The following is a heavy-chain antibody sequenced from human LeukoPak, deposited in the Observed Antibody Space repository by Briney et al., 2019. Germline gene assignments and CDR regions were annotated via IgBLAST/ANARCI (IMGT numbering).Heavy chain of an antibody. CDR3: ARHDRGTNSFDY. CDR2: INHSGST. D-gene: IGHD2/OR15-2a*01. J-gene: IGHJ4*02. V-gene: IGHV4-34*01. Sequence: SETLSLTCAVYGGSFSGYYWSWIRQPPGKGLERIGEINHSGSTNYNPSLKSRVTISVDTSKNQFSLKLSSVTAADTAVYYCARHDRGTNSFDYWGQGTLVTVSS. CDR1: GGSFSGYY.